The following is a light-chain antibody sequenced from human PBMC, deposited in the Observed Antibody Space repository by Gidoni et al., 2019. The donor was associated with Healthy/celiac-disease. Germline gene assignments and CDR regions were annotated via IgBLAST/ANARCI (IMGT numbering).Light chain of an antibody. Sequence: DIQMTQSPSSLSASVGDRVTITCQASQDISNYLNWYQQKPGKAPKLLIYDASNLETGVPSRFSAGGSGTDFTFTISSLQPEDIATYYCQQFDNRMCSFXQXTKLEIK. CDR2: DAS. CDR1: QDISNY. CDR3: QQFDNRMCS. J-gene: IGKJ2*04. V-gene: IGKV1-33*01.